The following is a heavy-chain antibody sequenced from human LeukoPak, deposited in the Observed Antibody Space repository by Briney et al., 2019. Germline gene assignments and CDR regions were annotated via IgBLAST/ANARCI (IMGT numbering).Heavy chain of an antibody. D-gene: IGHD3-22*01. CDR2: ISGSGGST. J-gene: IGHJ3*02. V-gene: IGHV3-23*01. CDR3: AKDRSITMIVVVIGAFDI. Sequence: GGSLRLSCAASGFTFSSYAMSWVRQAPGKGLEWVSAISGSGGSTYYADSVKGRFTISRDNSKNTLYLQMNSLRAEGTAVYYCAKDRSITMIVVVIGAFDIWGQGTMVTVSS. CDR1: GFTFSSYA.